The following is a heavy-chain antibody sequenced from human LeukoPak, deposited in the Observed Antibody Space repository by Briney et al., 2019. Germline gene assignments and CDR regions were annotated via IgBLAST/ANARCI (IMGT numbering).Heavy chain of an antibody. CDR1: GFTFTDYA. D-gene: IGHD6-13*01. J-gene: IGHJ2*01. CDR2: ISWKGDSA. CDR3: AKSAAAPPTEVFWYIDL. Sequence: GTTLRLSCVVSGFTFTDYATYWVRQAPGKGLEWIAGISWKGDSAGYADSVKGRFTISRDTGRNSLYLQMNDLRTEDTALYYCAKSAAAPPTEVFWYIDLWGRGTLVTVSS. V-gene: IGHV3-9*01.